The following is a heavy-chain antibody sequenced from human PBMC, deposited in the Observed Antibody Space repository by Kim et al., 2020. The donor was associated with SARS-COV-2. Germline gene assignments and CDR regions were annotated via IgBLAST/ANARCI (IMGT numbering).Heavy chain of an antibody. Sequence: GGSLRLSCAASGFTFSSYGMHWVRQAPGKGLEWVAVISYDGSNKYYADSVKGRFTISRDNSKNTLYLQMNSLRAEDTAVYYCAKDRGFYDSSCYEDYGM. D-gene: IGHD3-22*01. J-gene: IGHJ6*01. CDR1: GFTFSSYG. CDR3: AKDRGFYDSSCYEDYGM. CDR2: ISYDGSNK. V-gene: IGHV3-30*18.